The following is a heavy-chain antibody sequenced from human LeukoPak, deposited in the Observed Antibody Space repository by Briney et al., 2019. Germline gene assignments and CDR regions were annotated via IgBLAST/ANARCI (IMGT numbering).Heavy chain of an antibody. CDR2: IYYSGST. J-gene: IGHJ5*02. V-gene: IGHV4-59*01. CDR1: GGSISSYY. CDR3: ARAFRRVVVRAAIGLWFDP. D-gene: IGHD2-2*01. Sequence: SETMSLTSTVAGGSISSYYWSWIRQPPGKRLEWIGYIYYSGSTNYNPSLKSRVTISVDTSKNQCSLKLSSVTAADTAVYYCARAFRRVVVRAAIGLWFDPWGQGTLVTVSS.